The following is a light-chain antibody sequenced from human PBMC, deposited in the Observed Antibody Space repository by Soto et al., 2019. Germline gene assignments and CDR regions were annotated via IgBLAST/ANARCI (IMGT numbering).Light chain of an antibody. CDR2: DAS. V-gene: IGKV3-11*01. J-gene: IGKJ1*01. CDR1: QTVSTY. CDR3: QQYNNWWT. Sequence: EIVLTQSPDTLSLSPGERATLSYRASQTVSTYLSWYQQKPGQAPRLIVYDASKRAPGIPARFIGSGSGTEFTLTISSLQSEDFGVYYCQQYNNWWTFGQGTKVDIK.